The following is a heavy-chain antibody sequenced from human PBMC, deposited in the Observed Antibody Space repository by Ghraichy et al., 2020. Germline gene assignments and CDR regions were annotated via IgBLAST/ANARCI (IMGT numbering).Heavy chain of an antibody. J-gene: IGHJ3*01. CDR1: EFTFDGYP. CDR3: AKEGGRLGEGAFDV. Sequence: SCAVSEFTFDGYPMTWVRQAPGKGLEWVSTLGADGRSTFYAYSVKGRFTISRDKSKRTMYLQMNSLRADDTAVYYCAKEGGRLGEGAFDVWGQGTKVTVSS. V-gene: IGHV3-23*01. D-gene: IGHD3-10*01. CDR2: LGADGRST.